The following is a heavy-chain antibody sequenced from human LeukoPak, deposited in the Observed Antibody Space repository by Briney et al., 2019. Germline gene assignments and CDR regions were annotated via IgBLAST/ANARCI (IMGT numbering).Heavy chain of an antibody. D-gene: IGHD1-1*01. CDR3: ARYWNDRYFDY. CDR2: ISTGSSTM. J-gene: IGHJ4*02. V-gene: IGHV3-48*01. CDR1: GFTFSSYD. Sequence: GGSLRLSCAASGFTFSSYDMNWVRQAPGKGLEWVSYISTGSSTMYYADSVKGRFTISRDNAKNTLYLQMNSLRAEDTAVYYCARYWNDRYFDYWGQGTLVTVSS.